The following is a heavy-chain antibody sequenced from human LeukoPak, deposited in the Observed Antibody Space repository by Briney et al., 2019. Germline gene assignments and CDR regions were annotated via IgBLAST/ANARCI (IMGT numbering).Heavy chain of an antibody. CDR2: ISNDGRDK. CDR3: ARDESVIADYYFTY. Sequence: GGSLRLSCAASGLTFSAYAMHWVCQAPGKGLAWVAVISNDGRDKHYADSVKGRFTISRDNSKNTLYLQMNSLRVEDTAVYYCARDESVIADYYFTYWGQGTLVTVSS. CDR1: GLTFSAYA. V-gene: IGHV3-30*04. D-gene: IGHD2-21*01. J-gene: IGHJ4*02.